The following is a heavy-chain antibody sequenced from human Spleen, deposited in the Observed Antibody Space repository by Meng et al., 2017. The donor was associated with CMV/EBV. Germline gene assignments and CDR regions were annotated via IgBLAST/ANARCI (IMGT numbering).Heavy chain of an antibody. Sequence: ASVKVSCKAPGYTFTSYYIHWVRQAPGQGLEWMGIINPTGGSTNYAQKFQGRVTMTRDTSKNQFSLKLSSVTAADTAVYYCAREPISGWYQGGFDPWGQGTLVTVSS. J-gene: IGHJ5*02. CDR3: AREPISGWYQGGFDP. CDR1: GYTFTSYY. V-gene: IGHV1-46*01. CDR2: INPTGGST. D-gene: IGHD6-19*01.